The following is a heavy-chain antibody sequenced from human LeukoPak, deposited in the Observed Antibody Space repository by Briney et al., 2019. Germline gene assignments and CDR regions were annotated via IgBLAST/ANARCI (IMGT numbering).Heavy chain of an antibody. CDR2: INPNSGGT. Sequence: GASVKVSCKASGYTFTSYYMHWVRQAPGQGLEWMGWINPNSGGTNYAQKFQGRVTMTRDTSISTAYMELSRLRSDDTAVYYCARPMVRGYYYYMDVWGKGTTVTISS. J-gene: IGHJ6*03. CDR1: GYTFTSYY. V-gene: IGHV1-2*02. D-gene: IGHD3-10*01. CDR3: ARPMVRGYYYYMDV.